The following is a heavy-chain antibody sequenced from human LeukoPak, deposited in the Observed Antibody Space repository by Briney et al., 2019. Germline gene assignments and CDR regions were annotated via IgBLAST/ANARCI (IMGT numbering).Heavy chain of an antibody. CDR1: GFISSYW. D-gene: IGHD6-13*01. CDR2: IKQDGSER. V-gene: IGHV3-7*01. Sequence: PGGTLRLSCAASGFISSYWMTWVRQAPGKGLEWVANIKQDGSERYYVDSVKGRFTISRDNAKNSLYLQMDSLRAEDTAVYYCAILRTASDDYWGQGTLVTVSS. CDR3: AILRTASDDY. J-gene: IGHJ4*02.